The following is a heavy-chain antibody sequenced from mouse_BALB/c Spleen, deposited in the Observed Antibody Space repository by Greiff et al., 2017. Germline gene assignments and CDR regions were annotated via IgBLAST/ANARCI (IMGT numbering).Heavy chain of an antibody. CDR3: NARRRPYVDY. Sequence: EVQLQQSGAELVRSGASVKLSCTASGFNIKDYYMHWVKQRPEQGLEWIGWIDPENGDTEYAPKFQGKATMTADTSSNTAYLQLSSLTSEDTAVYYCNARRRPYVDYWGQGTTLTVSS. CDR1: GFNIKDYY. V-gene: IGHV14-4*02. CDR2: IDPENGDT. J-gene: IGHJ2*01.